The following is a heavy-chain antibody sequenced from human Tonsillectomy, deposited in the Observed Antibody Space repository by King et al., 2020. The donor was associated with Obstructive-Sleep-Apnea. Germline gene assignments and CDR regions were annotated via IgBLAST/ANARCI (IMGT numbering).Heavy chain of an antibody. V-gene: IGHV3-21*01. J-gene: IGHJ4*02. CDR2: IRSSSNYI. Sequence: QLVQSGGGLVKPGGSLRLSCAASGFSFSSYSMNWVRRAPGKGLEWVSSIRSSSNYIYYADSVKGRFTISRDNAKNSLYLQMHSLRAEDTAVYYCARDDSGDQRAPSFIDYWGQGTLVTVSS. CDR1: GFSFSSYS. CDR3: ARDDSGDQRAPSFIDY. D-gene: IGHD4-17*01.